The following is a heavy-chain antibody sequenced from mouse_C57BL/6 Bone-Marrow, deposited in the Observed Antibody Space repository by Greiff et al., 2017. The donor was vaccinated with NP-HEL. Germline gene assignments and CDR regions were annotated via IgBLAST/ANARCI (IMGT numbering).Heavy chain of an antibody. CDR3: ARSIYDGYYNYAMDY. J-gene: IGHJ4*01. D-gene: IGHD2-3*01. CDR1: GYSITSGYD. Sequence: EVKLMESGPGMVKPSQSLSLTCTVTGYSITSGYDWHWIRHFPGNKLEWMGYISYSGSTNYNPSLKSRISITLDTSKNHFFLKLNSVTTEDTATYYCARSIYDGYYNYAMDYWGQGTSVTVSS. CDR2: ISYSGST. V-gene: IGHV3-1*01.